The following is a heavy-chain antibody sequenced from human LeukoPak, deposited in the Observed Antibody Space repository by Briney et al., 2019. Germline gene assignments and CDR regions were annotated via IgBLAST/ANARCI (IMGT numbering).Heavy chain of an antibody. CDR2: IYSGGST. J-gene: IGHJ1*01. Sequence: GGSLRLSGAASGFTFRSNNRSGVGKAQGRGWGGVSVIYSGGSTYYADSVKGRFTISRGNSKNTLYLQMNSLRAEDTAVYYCARVLGLAAKWASFQHWGQGTLVTVSS. D-gene: IGHD6-25*01. CDR3: ARVLGLAAKWASFQH. V-gene: IGHV3-53*01. CDR1: GFTFRSNN.